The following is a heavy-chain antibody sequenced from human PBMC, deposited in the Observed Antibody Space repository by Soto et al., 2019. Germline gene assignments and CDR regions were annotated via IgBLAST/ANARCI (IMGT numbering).Heavy chain of an antibody. CDR3: ARDRRSSYFGYYYYGMDV. V-gene: IGHV3-48*03. CDR1: GFTFSSYE. CDR2: ISSSGSTI. J-gene: IGHJ6*02. D-gene: IGHD6-13*01. Sequence: PGGSLRLSCAASGFTFSSYEMNWVRQAPGKGLEWVSYISSSGSTIYYADSVKGRFTISRDNAKNSLYLQMNSMRAEDTAVYYCARDRRSSYFGYYYYGMDVWGPGTKLTVYS.